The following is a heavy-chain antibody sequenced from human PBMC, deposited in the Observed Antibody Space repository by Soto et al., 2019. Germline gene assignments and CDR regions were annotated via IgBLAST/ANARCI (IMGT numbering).Heavy chain of an antibody. CDR1: GGSFSGYY. CDR2: INHSGST. D-gene: IGHD2-15*01. V-gene: IGHV4-34*01. Sequence: SETLSLTCAVYGGSFSGYYWSWIRQPPWKGLEWIGEINHSGSTNYNPSLKSRVTISVDTSKNQFSLKLSSVTAADTAVYYCARGGGYCSGGSCLEHDALFDYWDQATLVTVSS. J-gene: IGHJ4*02. CDR3: ARGGGYCSGGSCLEHDALFDY.